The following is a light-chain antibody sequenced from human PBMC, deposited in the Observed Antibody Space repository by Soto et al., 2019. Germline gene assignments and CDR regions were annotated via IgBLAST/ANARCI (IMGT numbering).Light chain of an antibody. V-gene: IGLV1-40*01. CDR1: SSNIGAGYD. CDR3: QSYDSSLSGSVV. CDR2: GNS. J-gene: IGLJ2*01. Sequence: QPVLTQPPSVSGAPGQRVTISCTGSSSNIGAGYDVHWYQQLPGTAPKLLIYGNSNRPSGVPDRFSGSKSGTSASLAITGLQAEDEAYYYCQSYDSSLSGSVVFGGGTQLTVL.